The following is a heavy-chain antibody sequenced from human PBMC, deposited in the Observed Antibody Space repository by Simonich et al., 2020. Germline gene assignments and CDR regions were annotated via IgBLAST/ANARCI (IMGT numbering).Heavy chain of an antibody. Sequence: QVQLVQSGAEVKKLGASVKVSCKASGYTFTGYYMHWGRQAPGQGLGGMGWINTNSGGTNYAQKFQGRSTMTRDTSISTAYMELSRLRSDDTAVYYCARVRFEAFDIWGQGTMVTVSS. CDR2: INTNSGGT. V-gene: IGHV1-2*02. CDR3: ARVRFEAFDI. J-gene: IGHJ3*02. CDR1: GYTFTGYY.